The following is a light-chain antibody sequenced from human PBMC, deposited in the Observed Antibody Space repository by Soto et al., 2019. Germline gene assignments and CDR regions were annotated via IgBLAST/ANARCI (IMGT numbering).Light chain of an antibody. CDR2: GAS. J-gene: IGKJ4*01. CDR1: QSVSNRY. Sequence: EIVLTQSPGTLSLSPGERATLSCRASQSVSNRYLAWYQQKPGQAPRLLIYGASSRATGIPDRFSGSGSGKDFTLTISRLEPEDFAVYYCQQYGSSPLTFGGGTKVEIK. CDR3: QQYGSSPLT. V-gene: IGKV3-20*01.